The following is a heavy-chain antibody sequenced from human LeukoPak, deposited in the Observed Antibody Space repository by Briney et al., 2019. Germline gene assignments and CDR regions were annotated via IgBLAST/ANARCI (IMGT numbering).Heavy chain of an antibody. CDR1: GFTFNTFN. CDR2: ITSGGDYI. V-gene: IGHV3-21*01. CDR3: ARGHYDVLAASYKWTPDY. J-gene: IGHJ4*02. Sequence: GGSLRLSCAASGFTFNTFNMNWVRQAPGKGLEWVLSITSGGDYIYYADSVKGRFTTSRDNAKNSLSLQLNSLRVEDTAVYYCARGHYDVLAASYKWTPDYWGQGTLVTVSS. D-gene: IGHD3-9*01.